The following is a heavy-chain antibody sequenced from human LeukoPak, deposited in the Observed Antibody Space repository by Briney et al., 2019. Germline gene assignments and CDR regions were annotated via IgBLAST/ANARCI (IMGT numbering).Heavy chain of an antibody. J-gene: IGHJ3*02. Sequence: GGSLRLSCAASGFTFSSYAMSWVRQAPGKGLEWVSAISGSGGSTYYADSVKGRFTISRDNSKNTLYLQMNSLGAEDTAVYYCAKVGVVTPRIGAFDIWGQGTMVTVSS. CDR1: GFTFSSYA. V-gene: IGHV3-23*01. CDR3: AKVGVVTPRIGAFDI. D-gene: IGHD4-23*01. CDR2: ISGSGGST.